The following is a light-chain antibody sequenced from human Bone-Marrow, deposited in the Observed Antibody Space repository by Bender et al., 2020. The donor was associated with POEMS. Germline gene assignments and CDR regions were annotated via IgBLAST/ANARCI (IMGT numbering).Light chain of an antibody. V-gene: IGLV2-11*01. CDR3: VAWDASLNGWV. Sequence: QSALTQPRSVSGSPGQSVTISCTGASSDAGVSWYQLHPGKAPKFMIYEVNKRPSGVSNRFSGSKSGTSASLAITGLQSDDEAIYFCVAWDASLNGWVFGGGTKLTVL. CDR2: EVN. CDR1: SSDAG. J-gene: IGLJ3*02.